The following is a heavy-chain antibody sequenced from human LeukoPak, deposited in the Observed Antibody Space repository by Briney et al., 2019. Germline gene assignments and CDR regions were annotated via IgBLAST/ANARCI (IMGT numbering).Heavy chain of an antibody. D-gene: IGHD2-15*01. V-gene: IGHV1-18*01. CDR2: VSAYADDT. Sequence: ASVKVSCKASGYTFTSYGISWVRQAPGQGLEWMGWVSAYADDTNYVQKFRGRVTMTTDTSTSTAYMGLRSLRSDDTAVYYCARDCIGCHGFDYWGQGTLVTVSS. CDR1: GYTFTSYG. CDR3: ARDCIGCHGFDY. J-gene: IGHJ4*02.